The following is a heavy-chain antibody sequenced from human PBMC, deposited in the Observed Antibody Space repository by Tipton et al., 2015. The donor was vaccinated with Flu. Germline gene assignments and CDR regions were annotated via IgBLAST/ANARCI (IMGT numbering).Heavy chain of an antibody. CDR1: GFSFSNYW. D-gene: IGHD1-26*01. J-gene: IGHJ4*02. V-gene: IGHV3-7*01. CDR3: ARAIAGADSL. Sequence: SLRLSCAVSGFSFSNYWMSWVRQAPGKGLEWVAHISQDGSEKYYVDSVKGRFTISRDNAKKSLYLQMNSLRAEDTAVYYCARAIAGADSLWGQGTLVTVSS. CDR2: ISQDGSEK.